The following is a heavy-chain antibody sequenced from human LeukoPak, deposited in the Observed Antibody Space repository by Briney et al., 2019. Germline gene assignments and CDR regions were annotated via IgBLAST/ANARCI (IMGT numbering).Heavy chain of an antibody. CDR1: GVSIGSHY. V-gene: IGHV4-59*11. Sequence: SETLSLTCTVSGVSIGSHYWSWIRQSPGKGLEWIGCVYNSGTTVYNPSLTGRVTIPVDTSKNQYSLNLRSVTAADAAVCYCARDAYWGQGILVTVSS. J-gene: IGHJ4*02. CDR3: ARDAY. CDR2: VYNSGTT.